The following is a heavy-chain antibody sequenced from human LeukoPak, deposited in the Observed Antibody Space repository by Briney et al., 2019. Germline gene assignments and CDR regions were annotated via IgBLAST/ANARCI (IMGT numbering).Heavy chain of an antibody. CDR2: IIPILGTA. CDR1: GGTFSSYA. Sequence: SLKVSCKASGGTFSSYAISWVRQAPGQGLEWMGRIIPILGTANYAQKFQGRVTITTDESTSTAYMELSSLRSEDTAVYYCARVAVAGTVNWFDPWGQGTLVTVSS. J-gene: IGHJ5*02. V-gene: IGHV1-69*11. CDR3: ARVAVAGTVNWFDP. D-gene: IGHD6-19*01.